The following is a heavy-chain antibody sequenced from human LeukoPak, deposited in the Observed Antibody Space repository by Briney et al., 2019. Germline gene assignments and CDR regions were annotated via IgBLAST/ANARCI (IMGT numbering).Heavy chain of an antibody. D-gene: IGHD6-13*01. V-gene: IGHV5-51*01. CDR3: ARGSAGTDYYYYDYMDV. CDR2: IYPGDSDT. CDR1: GYSFTSYW. Sequence: GESLKISCKGSGYSFTSYWIGWVRQMPGKGLEWMGIIYPGDSDTRYSPSFQGQVTISADKSISTAYLQWSSLKASDTAMYYYARGSAGTDYYYYDYMDVWGKGTTVTVSS. J-gene: IGHJ6*03.